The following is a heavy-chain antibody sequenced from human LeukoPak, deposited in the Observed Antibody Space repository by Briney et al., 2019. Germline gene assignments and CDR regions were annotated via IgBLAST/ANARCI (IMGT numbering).Heavy chain of an antibody. CDR1: GGSFSGYY. D-gene: IGHD2-2*01. J-gene: IGHJ5*02. CDR3: ARGRYCSSTSCYSRWFDP. CDR2: INHSGST. Sequence: PSETLSLTCAVYGGSFSGYYWSWIRQPPGKGLEWIGEINHSGSTNYNPSLKSRVTISVDTSKNQFSLKLSSVTAADTAVYYCARGRYCSSTSCYSRWFDPWGQRTLVTVSS. V-gene: IGHV4-34*01.